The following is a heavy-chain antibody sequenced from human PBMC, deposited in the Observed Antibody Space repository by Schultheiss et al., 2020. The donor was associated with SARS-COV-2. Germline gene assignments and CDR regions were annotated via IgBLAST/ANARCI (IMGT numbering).Heavy chain of an antibody. CDR3: ARGVAAAGLNWYFDL. CDR1: GGSINSRNW. D-gene: IGHD6-13*01. J-gene: IGHJ2*01. Sequence: SETLSLTCAVSGGSINSRNWWSWVRQPPGKGLEWIGEIYHSGSTNYNPSLKSRVTISVDKSKNQFSLKLSSVTAADTAVYYCARGVAAAGLNWYFDLWGRGTPVTVSS. V-gene: IGHV4-4*02. CDR2: IYHSGST.